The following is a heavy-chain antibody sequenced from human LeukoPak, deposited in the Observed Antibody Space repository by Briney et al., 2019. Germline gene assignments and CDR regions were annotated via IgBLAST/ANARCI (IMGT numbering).Heavy chain of an antibody. CDR1: GGSFSGYY. CDR3: ARDQSISGYSGYVAGRYYYYHGMDV. D-gene: IGHD5-12*01. Sequence: SESLSLTCAVYGGSFSGYYWSWIRQPPGKGLEWIGEINHSGSTNYNPSLKSRVTISVDTSKNQFSLKLSSVTAADTAVYYCARDQSISGYSGYVAGRYYYYHGMDVWGQGTTVTVSS. V-gene: IGHV4-34*01. J-gene: IGHJ6*02. CDR2: INHSGST.